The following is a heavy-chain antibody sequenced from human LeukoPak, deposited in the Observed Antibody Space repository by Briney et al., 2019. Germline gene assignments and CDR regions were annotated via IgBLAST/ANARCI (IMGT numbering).Heavy chain of an antibody. J-gene: IGHJ4*02. CDR3: ARVSTVVTPELAGY. CDR1: GYTFTGYY. V-gene: IGHV1-2*02. CDR2: INPNSGGT. Sequence: ASVKVSCKASGYTFTGYYMHWVRQAPGQGLEWMGWINPNSGGTNYAQKFQGRVTMTRDTSISTAYMELSRLRSDDTAVYHCARVSTVVTPELAGYWGQGTLVTVSS. D-gene: IGHD4-23*01.